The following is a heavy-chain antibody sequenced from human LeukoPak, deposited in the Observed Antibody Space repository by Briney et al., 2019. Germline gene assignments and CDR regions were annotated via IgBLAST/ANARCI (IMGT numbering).Heavy chain of an antibody. Sequence: SVKVSCKASGGPFSSYTISWVRQAPGQGLEWMGRIIPILGIANYAQKFQGRVTITADKSTSTAYMELSSLRSEDTAVYYCARGSSHCSGGSCPSYWGQGTLVTVSS. D-gene: IGHD2-15*01. CDR3: ARGSSHCSGGSCPSY. J-gene: IGHJ4*02. CDR2: IIPILGIA. CDR1: GGPFSSYT. V-gene: IGHV1-69*02.